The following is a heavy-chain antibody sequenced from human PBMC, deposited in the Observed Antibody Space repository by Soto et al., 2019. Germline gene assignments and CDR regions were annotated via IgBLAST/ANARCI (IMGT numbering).Heavy chain of an antibody. Sequence: QLQLQESGSGLVKPSQTLSLTCAVSGGSISSGGYSWSWIRQPPGKGLEWIGYIYHSGSTYYNPSLKSRVTISVDRSKNQFSLKLSSVTAADTAVYYCARVRGIVGATTAPFWFDPWGQGTLVTVSS. CDR2: IYHSGST. CDR1: GGSISSGGYS. CDR3: ARVRGIVGATTAPFWFDP. J-gene: IGHJ5*02. V-gene: IGHV4-30-2*01. D-gene: IGHD1-26*01.